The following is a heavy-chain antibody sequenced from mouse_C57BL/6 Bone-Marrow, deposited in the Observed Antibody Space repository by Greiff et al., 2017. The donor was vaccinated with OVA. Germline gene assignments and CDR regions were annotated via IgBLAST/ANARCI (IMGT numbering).Heavy chain of an antibody. CDR2: IYPGSGNT. CDR3: ASTQLRLQVYFDY. D-gene: IGHD3-2*02. Sequence: QVQLQQSGAELVRPGASVKLSCKASGYTFTDYYINWVKQRPGQGLEWIARIYPGSGNTYYNEKFKGKATLTAEKSSSTAYMQLSSLTSEDSAVYFCASTQLRLQVYFDYWGQGTTLTVSS. J-gene: IGHJ2*01. V-gene: IGHV1-76*01. CDR1: GYTFTDYY.